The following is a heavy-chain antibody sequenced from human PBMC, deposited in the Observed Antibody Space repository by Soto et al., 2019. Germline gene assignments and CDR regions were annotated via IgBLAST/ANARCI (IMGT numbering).Heavy chain of an antibody. V-gene: IGHV1-3*01. Sequence: ASVKASCKASGGTFSSYAISWVRQAPGQRLEWMGWINASNGNTKYAQKFQGRVTITRDTSASTAYMELSSLRSEDTAVYYCARDLGGWPDYWGQGTLVTVSS. CDR1: GGTFSSYA. J-gene: IGHJ4*02. D-gene: IGHD2-15*01. CDR3: ARDLGGWPDY. CDR2: INASNGNT.